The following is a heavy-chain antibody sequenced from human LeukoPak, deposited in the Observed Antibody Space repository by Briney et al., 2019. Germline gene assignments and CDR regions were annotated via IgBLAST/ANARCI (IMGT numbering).Heavy chain of an antibody. CDR1: GFTFSRYA. J-gene: IGHJ2*01. CDR2: ISGGGGST. D-gene: IGHD3-9*01. Sequence: GASLRLSCAASGFTFSRYAMSWVRQAPGKGLEWVSAISGGGGSTYYADSVKGRFTISRDNSKNTLYLQMNSLRAEDTAVYYCAKNRAGYNWYFDLWGRGTLVTVSS. CDR3: AKNRAGYNWYFDL. V-gene: IGHV3-23*01.